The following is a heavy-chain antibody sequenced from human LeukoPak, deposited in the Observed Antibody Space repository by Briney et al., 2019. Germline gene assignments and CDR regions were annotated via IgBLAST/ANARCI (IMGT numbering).Heavy chain of an antibody. CDR3: ARGDDAGYSSGWYSFDP. Sequence: GSSVKVSCKASGGTFSSYAISWVRQAPGQGLEWMGGIIPIFGTANYAQKFQGRVTITADESTSTAYMELSSLRSEDTAVYYCARGDDAGYSSGWYSFDPWGQGTLVTVSS. CDR1: GGTFSSYA. J-gene: IGHJ5*02. CDR2: IIPIFGTA. V-gene: IGHV1-69*01. D-gene: IGHD6-19*01.